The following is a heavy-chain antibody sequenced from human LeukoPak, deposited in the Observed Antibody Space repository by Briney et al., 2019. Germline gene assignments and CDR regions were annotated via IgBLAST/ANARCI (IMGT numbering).Heavy chain of an antibody. Sequence: MSSETLSLTCAVSGDSISSYYWSWIRQPPGKGLEWVGYIYESGRTNHNPSLKSRVTISADTSKNQFSLNLSSVTAADTAVYYCARDPLRGVIGPDYFDYWGQGTLVTVSS. J-gene: IGHJ4*02. CDR2: IYESGRT. V-gene: IGHV4-59*01. CDR3: ARDPLRGVIGPDYFDY. CDR1: GDSISSYY. D-gene: IGHD3-10*01.